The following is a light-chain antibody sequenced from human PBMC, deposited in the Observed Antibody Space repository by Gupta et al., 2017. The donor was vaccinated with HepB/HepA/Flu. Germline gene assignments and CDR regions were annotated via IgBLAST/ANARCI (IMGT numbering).Light chain of an antibody. CDR3: ATWDFTLRGAV. J-gene: IGLJ2*01. CDR1: SSNVGNNV. Sequence: QSVLTQPPSVSGTPGQKVAISCSGSSSNVGNNVVNWYQQVPGTSPKLLIYSNDQRPSGVPGRFSGSKSGTSASLAISGLQSEDEAVYYCATWDFTLRGAVIGGGT. CDR2: SND. V-gene: IGLV1-44*01.